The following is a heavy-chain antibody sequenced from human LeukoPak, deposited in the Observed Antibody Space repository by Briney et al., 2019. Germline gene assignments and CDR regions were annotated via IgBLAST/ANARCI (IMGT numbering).Heavy chain of an antibody. CDR3: ARDDRLYYYDSSGSNPLFDY. D-gene: IGHD3-22*01. V-gene: IGHV1-18*01. Sequence: ASVKVSCKASGYTFTIYGISWVRRAPGQGLEWMGWISAYNGNTNYAQKLQGRVTMTTDTSTSTAYMELRSLRSDDTAVYYCARDDRLYYYDSSGSNPLFDYWGQGTLVTVSS. J-gene: IGHJ4*02. CDR2: ISAYNGNT. CDR1: GYTFTIYG.